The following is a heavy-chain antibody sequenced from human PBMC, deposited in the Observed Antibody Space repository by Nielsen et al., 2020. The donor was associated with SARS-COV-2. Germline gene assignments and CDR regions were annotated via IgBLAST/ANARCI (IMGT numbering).Heavy chain of an antibody. V-gene: IGHV1-24*01. D-gene: IGHD3-22*01. CDR3: ATWPGFDYDSGAYRREFDY. Sequence: ASVKVSCKVPGDTLAQLSMHWVRQAPGKGLEWMGGFDPEDGQTIYAQNFQGRVTMTEDTSTDTAYMELSSLRSEDTAVYYCATWPGFDYDSGAYRREFDYWGQGTLVTVSS. J-gene: IGHJ4*02. CDR1: GDTLAQLS. CDR2: FDPEDGQT.